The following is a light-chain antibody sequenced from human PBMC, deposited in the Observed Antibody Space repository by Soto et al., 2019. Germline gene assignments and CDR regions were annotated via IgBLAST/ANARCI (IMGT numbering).Light chain of an antibody. CDR3: ATWDNSLNDVV. J-gene: IGLJ2*01. Sequence: QSVLTQPPSVSAAPEHRVTISCAGSSSNIGNNYVSWYQQLPGSVPRLLIYDINKRPSGIPDRFSGSKSGTSATLGITGLQPGDEADYYCATWDNSLNDVVFGGGTKVTVL. V-gene: IGLV1-51*01. CDR2: DIN. CDR1: SSNIGNNY.